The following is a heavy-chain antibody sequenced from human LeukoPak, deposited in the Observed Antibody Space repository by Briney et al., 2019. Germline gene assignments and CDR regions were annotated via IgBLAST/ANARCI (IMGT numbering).Heavy chain of an antibody. V-gene: IGHV3-23*01. J-gene: IGHJ4*02. CDR3: AKDWTTVVTPKGYYFDY. D-gene: IGHD4-23*01. Sequence: GGSLRLSCAASGFSFNNYAMSWVRQAPGKGLEWVSAISTTGGSTYYADSVKGRFTVSRDNSKNTLSLQMDSLRVEDTALYYCAKDWTTVVTPKGYYFDYWGQGTLVTVSS. CDR1: GFSFNNYA. CDR2: ISTTGGST.